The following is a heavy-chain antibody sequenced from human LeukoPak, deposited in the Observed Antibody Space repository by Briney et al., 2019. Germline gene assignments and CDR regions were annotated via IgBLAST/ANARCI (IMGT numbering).Heavy chain of an antibody. D-gene: IGHD3-22*01. J-gene: IGHJ4*02. V-gene: IGHV1-69*04. CDR2: IIPILGIA. CDR1: GGTFSSYA. Sequence: GASVKVSCKASGGTFSSYAISWVRQAPGQGLEWMGRIIPILGIANYAQKFQGRVTITADKSTSTAYMELSSLRSEDTAVYYCARAIHSRDPFDYWGQGTLVTVSS. CDR3: ARAIHSRDPFDY.